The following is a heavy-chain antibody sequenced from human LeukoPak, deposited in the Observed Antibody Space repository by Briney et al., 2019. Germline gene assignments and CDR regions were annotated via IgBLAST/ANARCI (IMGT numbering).Heavy chain of an antibody. CDR2: ISNSENTI. Sequence: GALRLSCAASGFTFSDYHMSWIRQAPGRGLEWLSYISNSENTIYYADSVRGRFTISRDNAKNSLYLQMSSLRAEDTAVYYCARDRTGENADVFDLWGQGTVVTVSS. D-gene: IGHD3/OR15-3a*01. V-gene: IGHV3-11*04. CDR3: ARDRTGENADVFDL. J-gene: IGHJ3*01. CDR1: GFTFSDYH.